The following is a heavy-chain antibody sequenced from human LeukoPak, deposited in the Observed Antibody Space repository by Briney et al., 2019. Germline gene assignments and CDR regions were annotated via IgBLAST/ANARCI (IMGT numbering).Heavy chain of an antibody. CDR3: ARTLDEYYYDSSGYYGGFDY. CDR1: GYTFTGYY. V-gene: IGHV1-2*06. D-gene: IGHD3-22*01. CDR2: INPNSGGT. Sequence: GASVKVSCKASGYTFTGYYMHWVRQAPGQGLEWMGRINPNSGGTNYAQKFQGRVTMTRDTSISTAYMELSSLRSEDTAVYYCARTLDEYYYDSSGYYGGFDYWGQGTLVTVSS. J-gene: IGHJ4*02.